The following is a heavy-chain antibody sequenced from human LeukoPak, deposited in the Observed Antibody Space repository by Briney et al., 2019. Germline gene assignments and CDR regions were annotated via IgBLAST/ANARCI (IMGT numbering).Heavy chain of an antibody. D-gene: IGHD3-22*01. Sequence: KSSETLSLTCTVSGDSINSGPYYWSWIRQPAGKGLEWIGRIYSGGRTNYNPSLKSRVTISVDTSKNQFSLKLSFVTAADTAVYYCAREGSIYYSDSSGYLGYWGQGTLVTVSS. J-gene: IGHJ4*02. CDR3: AREGSIYYSDSSGYLGY. CDR1: GDSINSGPYY. CDR2: IYSGGRT. V-gene: IGHV4-61*02.